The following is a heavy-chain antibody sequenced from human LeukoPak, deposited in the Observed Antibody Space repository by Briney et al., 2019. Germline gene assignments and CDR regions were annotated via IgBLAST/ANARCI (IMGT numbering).Heavy chain of an antibody. J-gene: IGHJ5*02. CDR2: IYTSGST. V-gene: IGHV4-4*07. CDR1: GGSISSYY. CDR3: ARVLRGEQLVPHDRFDP. Sequence: SETLSLTCTVSGGSISSYYWSWIRQPAGKGLEWIGRIYTSGSTNYNPSLKSRVTMSVDTSKNQFSLKLSSVTAADTVVYYCARVLRGEQLVPHDRFDPWGQGTLVTVSS. D-gene: IGHD6-6*01.